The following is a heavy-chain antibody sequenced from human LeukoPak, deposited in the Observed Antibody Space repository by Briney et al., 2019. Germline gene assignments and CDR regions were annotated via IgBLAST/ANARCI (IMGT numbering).Heavy chain of an antibody. J-gene: IGHJ5*02. Sequence: SETLSLTCTVSGDSISSSSYYWGWIRQPPGKGLEWIGNIYYSGSTYYNPSLKSRVTISIDTSKNQFSLKLSSVTAPDTAVYYCARVGLYSSGWYNWFDPWGQGTLVTVSS. D-gene: IGHD6-19*01. CDR2: IYYSGST. CDR3: ARVGLYSSGWYNWFDP. V-gene: IGHV4-39*07. CDR1: GDSISSSSYY.